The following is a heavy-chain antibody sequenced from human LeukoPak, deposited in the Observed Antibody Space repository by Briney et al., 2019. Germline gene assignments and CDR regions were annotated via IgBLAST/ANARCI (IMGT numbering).Heavy chain of an antibody. CDR1: GYTFTSYY. J-gene: IGHJ4*02. CDR2: INPSSGST. CDR3: ARESLRGYCGSANCPNDY. V-gene: IGHV1-46*01. Sequence: ASVKVSCKASGYTFTSYYMHWVRQPPGQGLEWMGIINPSSGSTTYAQKFQGRVTMTRDTSTSTVYMELSSLTYEDKAVYYCARESLRGYCGSANCPNDYWGQGTLVTVSS. D-gene: IGHD2-2*01.